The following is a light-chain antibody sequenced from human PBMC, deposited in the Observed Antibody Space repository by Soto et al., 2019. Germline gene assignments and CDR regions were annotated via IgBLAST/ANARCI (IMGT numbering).Light chain of an antibody. Sequence: DIQLTHSLYSLSASVGDHVTITCRASQSISSYLNWYQQKPGKAPKLLIYAASSLQSGVPSRFSGSGSGTDFTLTISSLQPEDFATYYCQQSYSTPITFGQGTLLEIK. CDR1: QSISSY. J-gene: IGKJ5*01. CDR2: AAS. V-gene: IGKV1-39*01. CDR3: QQSYSTPIT.